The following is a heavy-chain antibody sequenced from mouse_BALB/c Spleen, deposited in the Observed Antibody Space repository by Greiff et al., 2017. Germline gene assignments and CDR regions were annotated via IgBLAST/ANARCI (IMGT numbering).Heavy chain of an antibody. CDR2: ISYDGSN. CDR3: ARDYYRYNYAMDY. D-gene: IGHD2-14*01. V-gene: IGHV3-6*02. CDR1: GYSITSGYY. J-gene: IGHJ4*01. Sequence: DVKLQESGPGLVKPSQSLSLTCSVTGYSITSGYYWNWIRQFPGNKLEWMGYISYDGSNNYNPSLKNRISITRDTSKNQFFLKLNSVTTEDTATYYCARDYYRYNYAMDYWGQGTSVTVSS.